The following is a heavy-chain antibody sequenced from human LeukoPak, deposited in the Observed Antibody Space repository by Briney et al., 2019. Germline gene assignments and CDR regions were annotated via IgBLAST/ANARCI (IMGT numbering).Heavy chain of an antibody. J-gene: IGHJ4*02. V-gene: IGHV3-30*04. CDR2: ISYDGSNK. CDR3: ARGEFSY. CDR1: GFTFSSYA. Sequence: GGSLRLSCAASGFTFSSYAMHWVRQAPGKGLEWVAVISYDGSNKYYADSVKGRFTISRDNSKNTLYLQMNSLRAEDTAVYYCARGEFSYWGQGTLVTVSS.